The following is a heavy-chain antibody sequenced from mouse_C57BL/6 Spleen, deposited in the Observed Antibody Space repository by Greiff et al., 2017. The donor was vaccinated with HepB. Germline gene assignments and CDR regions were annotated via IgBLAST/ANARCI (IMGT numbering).Heavy chain of an antibody. CDR2: IRSKSSNYAT. D-gene: IGHD1-1*01. V-gene: IGHV10-3*01. Sequence: EVQVVESGGGLVQPKGSLKLSCAASGFTFNTYAMHWVRQAPGKGLEWVARIRSKSSNYATYYADSVKDRFTISRDDSQSMLYLQMNNLKTEDTAMYYCATTVNYAMDYWGQGTSVTVSS. CDR3: ATTVNYAMDY. CDR1: GFTFNTYA. J-gene: IGHJ4*01.